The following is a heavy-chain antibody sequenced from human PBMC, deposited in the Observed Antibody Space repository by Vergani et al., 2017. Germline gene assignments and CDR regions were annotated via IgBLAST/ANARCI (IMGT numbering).Heavy chain of an antibody. J-gene: IGHJ3*02. CDR3: ARGRITIFGVVHSSSLVAFDI. CDR2: INHSGST. CDR1: GGSFSGFY. D-gene: IGHD3-3*01. V-gene: IGHV4-34*01. Sequence: QVQLQQWGAGLLKPSETLSLTCAVYGGSFSGFYWSWIRQPPGKGLEWIGEINHSGSTNYNPSLKSRVTISVDTSKNQFSLKLSSVTAADTAVYYCARGRITIFGVVHSSSLVAFDIWGQGTMVTGSS.